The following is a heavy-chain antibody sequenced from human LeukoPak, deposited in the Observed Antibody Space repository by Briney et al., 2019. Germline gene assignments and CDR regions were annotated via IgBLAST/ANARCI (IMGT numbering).Heavy chain of an antibody. Sequence: ASVKVSCKASGGTFSSYAISWVRQAPGQGLEWMGIINPRGNSTTEAQEFQGRVTMTRDSSTSTVYMDLSSLRSEDTAVYYCAFSPYYYYDASGYSFDYWGQGTLVTVSS. CDR1: GGTFSSYA. V-gene: IGHV1-46*01. D-gene: IGHD3-22*01. CDR3: AFSPYYYYDASGYSFDY. CDR2: INPRGNST. J-gene: IGHJ4*02.